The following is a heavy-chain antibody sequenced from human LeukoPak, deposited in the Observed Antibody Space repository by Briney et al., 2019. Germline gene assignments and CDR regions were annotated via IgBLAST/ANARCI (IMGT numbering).Heavy chain of an antibody. J-gene: IGHJ4*02. CDR3: ARGYCSGGSCYSNLDYFDY. Sequence: PGGSLRLSCEASGFTFDNYAMHWVRQAPGRRLEWVAVISFDGNQEYYPDSVKGRFTISRDNSKNTLYLQMNSLRAEDTAVYYCARGYCSGGSCYSNLDYFDYWGQGTLVTVSS. D-gene: IGHD2-15*01. CDR2: ISFDGNQE. CDR1: GFTFDNYA. V-gene: IGHV3-30-3*01.